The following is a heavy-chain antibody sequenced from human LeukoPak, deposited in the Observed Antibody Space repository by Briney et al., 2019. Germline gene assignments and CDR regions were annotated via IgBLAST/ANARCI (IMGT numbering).Heavy chain of an antibody. J-gene: IGHJ4*02. Sequence: VESLKISCKISGYILTRNWIGWVRQVPGKGLEWLGLAYPGDSGAKYSPSFQGQVTFSVDKSISTAYLQFTSLKASDTAIHYCTRFGYTRSLDYWGQGTLVTVSS. D-gene: IGHD6-13*01. CDR1: GYILTRNW. V-gene: IGHV5-51*01. CDR3: TRFGYTRSLDY. CDR2: AYPGDSGA.